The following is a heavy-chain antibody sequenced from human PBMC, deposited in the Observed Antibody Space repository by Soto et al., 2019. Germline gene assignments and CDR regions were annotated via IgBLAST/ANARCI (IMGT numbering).Heavy chain of an antibody. CDR3: ARDPWASDY. J-gene: IGHJ4*02. Sequence: EVQLVESVGGLVQPGGSLRLSCAASGFTVSTQYMSWVRQDPGKGLEWVSVIYSGGSTFYADSVRGSFTISRDNSKNTVNLQMNSLRAEDTAVYYCARDPWASDYWGQGTLVTVSS. CDR1: GFTVSTQY. CDR2: IYSGGST. V-gene: IGHV3-66*01. D-gene: IGHD3-16*01.